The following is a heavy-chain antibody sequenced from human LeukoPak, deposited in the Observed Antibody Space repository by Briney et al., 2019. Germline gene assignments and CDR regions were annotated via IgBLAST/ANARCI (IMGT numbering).Heavy chain of an antibody. CDR2: ISSSSRYI. V-gene: IGHV3-21*01. CDR1: GFTFSSYS. D-gene: IGHD6-19*01. J-gene: IGHJ5*02. CDR3: ARDIAVAGTAWFDP. Sequence: KPGGSLRLSCAASGFTFSSYSMNWVRQAPGKGLEWVSSISSSSRYIYYADSVKGRFTISRDNAKNSLYLQMNSPRAEDTAVYYCARDIAVAGTAWFDPWGQGTLVTVSS.